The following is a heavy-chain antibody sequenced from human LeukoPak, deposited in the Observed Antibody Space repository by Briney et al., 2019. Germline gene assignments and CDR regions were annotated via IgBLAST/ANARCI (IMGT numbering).Heavy chain of an antibody. D-gene: IGHD3-22*01. J-gene: IGHJ4*02. CDR3: ASRYYYDSSGYNEDYFDY. V-gene: IGHV1-69*13. CDR1: GGTFSSYA. Sequence: SVKVSCKASGGTFSSYAISWVRQAPGQGLEWMGGIIPIFGTANYAQKFQGRVTITADESTSTAYMELSSLRSEDTAVYYCASRYYYDSSGYNEDYFDYWGQGTLVTVSP. CDR2: IIPIFGTA.